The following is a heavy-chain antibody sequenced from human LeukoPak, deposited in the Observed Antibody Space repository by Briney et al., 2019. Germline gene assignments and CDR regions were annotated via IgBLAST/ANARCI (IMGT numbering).Heavy chain of an antibody. CDR3: AASQVGGYSYGSYFDY. D-gene: IGHD5-18*01. CDR1: GGSISSYY. CDR2: IYTSGST. V-gene: IGHV4-4*07. J-gene: IGHJ4*02. Sequence: PSETLSLTCTVSGGSISSYYWSWILQPAGKGLEWIGRIYTSGSTNYNPSLKSRVTMSVDTSKNQFSLKLSSVTAADTAVYYCAASQVGGYSYGSYFDYWGQGTLVTVSS.